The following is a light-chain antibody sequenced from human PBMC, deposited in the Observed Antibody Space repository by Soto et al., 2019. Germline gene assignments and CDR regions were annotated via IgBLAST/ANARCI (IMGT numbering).Light chain of an antibody. J-gene: IGLJ1*01. CDR3: SSYTSSSTYV. Sequence: QSALTQPASVSGSPGQSIAISCTGTSSDVGYYKYVSWYQQHPGKAPNVMIYDVNNRPSGVPDRFSGSKSGNTAALTISGLQSEDEADYYCSSYTSSSTYVFGTGTKVTGL. CDR1: SSDVGYYKY. CDR2: DVN. V-gene: IGLV2-14*01.